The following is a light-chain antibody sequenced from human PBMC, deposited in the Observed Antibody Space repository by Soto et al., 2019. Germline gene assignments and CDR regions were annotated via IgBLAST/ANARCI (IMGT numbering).Light chain of an antibody. J-gene: IGLJ1*01. CDR1: SRDVGGYNY. CDR3: CSYAGSFTYV. CDR2: DAI. Sequence: QSVLTQPRSVSGSPGQSVTMSCTGTSRDVGGYNYVSWYQQHPGKAPKLMIYDAIERPSGVPDRFSGSRSGSTASLTISGLQAEDEADYYCCSYAGSFTYVFGTGTKLTVL. V-gene: IGLV2-11*01.